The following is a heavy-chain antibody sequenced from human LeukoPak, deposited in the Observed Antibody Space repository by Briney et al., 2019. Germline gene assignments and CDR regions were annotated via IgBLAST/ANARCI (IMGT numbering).Heavy chain of an antibody. CDR3: ARGKYSSSLG. CDR2: IKQDGSDK. CDR1: GFTFSSFW. Sequence: GGSLRLSCAASGFTFSSFWMTWVRQAPGKGLEWVANIKQDGSDKYYVDSVKGRFTLSRDNAKNSLFLQMNSLRAEDTAVYYCARGKYSSSLGGGQGTLVTVSS. J-gene: IGHJ4*02. V-gene: IGHV3-7*01. D-gene: IGHD6-6*01.